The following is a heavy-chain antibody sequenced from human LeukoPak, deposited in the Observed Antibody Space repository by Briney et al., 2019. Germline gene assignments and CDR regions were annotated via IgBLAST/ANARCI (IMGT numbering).Heavy chain of an antibody. D-gene: IGHD2-15*01. CDR3: VRGCESTWS. CDR2: INNDGSGT. CDR1: GFTFSSYW. V-gene: IGHV3-74*01. Sequence: PGGSLRLSCAASGFTFSSYWMHWVRQAPGKGPVWVSRINNDGSGTTYADSVKGRFTISRDDAKNTLYLQMNSLRAEDTAVYYCVRGCESTWSWGQGTLVTVSS. J-gene: IGHJ5*02.